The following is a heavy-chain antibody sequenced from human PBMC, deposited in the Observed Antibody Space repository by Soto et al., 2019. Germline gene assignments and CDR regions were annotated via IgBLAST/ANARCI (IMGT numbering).Heavy chain of an antibody. Sequence: SETLSLTCTVSGGSISSSSYYWGWIRQPPGKGLEWIGSIYYSGSTYYNPSLKSRVTISVDTSKNQFSLKLSSVTAADTAVYYCARTHVRPWGCSSTSCYAPFDYWGQGTLVTVSS. CDR3: ARTHVRPWGCSSTSCYAPFDY. J-gene: IGHJ4*02. CDR2: IYYSGST. V-gene: IGHV4-39*01. D-gene: IGHD2-2*01. CDR1: GGSISSSSYY.